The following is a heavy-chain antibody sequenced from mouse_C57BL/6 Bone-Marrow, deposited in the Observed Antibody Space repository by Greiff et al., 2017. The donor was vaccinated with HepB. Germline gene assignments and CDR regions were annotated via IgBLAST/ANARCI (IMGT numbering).Heavy chain of an antibody. CDR3: ARSRGYYYGSSYDFDS. CDR1: GYTFTSYT. D-gene: IGHD1-1*01. Sequence: VQLQQSGAELARPGASVKMSCKASGYTFTSYTMHWVKQRPGQGLEWIGYINPSSGYTKYNQKFKDKATLTADKSSSTAYMQLSSLTSEDSAVYYCARSRGYYYGSSYDFDSWGQGTTLTVSS. V-gene: IGHV1-4*01. CDR2: INPSSGYT. J-gene: IGHJ2*01.